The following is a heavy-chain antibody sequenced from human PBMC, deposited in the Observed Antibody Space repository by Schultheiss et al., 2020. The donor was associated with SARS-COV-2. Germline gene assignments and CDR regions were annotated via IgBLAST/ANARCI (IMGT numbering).Heavy chain of an antibody. D-gene: IGHD1-26*01. CDR2: LNPSGGGT. J-gene: IGHJ4*02. V-gene: IGHV1-46*01. CDR3: ARVPWDQDY. Sequence: ASVKVSCKASGYTFVNYYIHWVRQAPGQGLEWMGVLNPSGGGTNSAQKFQGRVTITADESTSTAYMELSSLRSDDTAVYYCARVPWDQDYWGQGTLVTVSS. CDR1: GYTFVNYY.